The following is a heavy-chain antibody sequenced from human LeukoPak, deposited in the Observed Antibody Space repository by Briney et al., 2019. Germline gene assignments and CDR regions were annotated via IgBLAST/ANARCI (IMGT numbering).Heavy chain of an antibody. CDR1: GGSISSSSYY. D-gene: IGHD3-10*01. Sequence: SETLSLTCTVSGGSISSSSYYWGWIRQPPGKGLEWIGSIYYSGSTYYNPSLKSRVTISVDTSKKQFSLKLSSVTAADTAVYYCARGVYGSGSYYSNYYYYNGMDVWGQGTTVTVSS. V-gene: IGHV4-39*07. CDR3: ARGVYGSGSYYSNYYYYNGMDV. CDR2: IYYSGST. J-gene: IGHJ6*02.